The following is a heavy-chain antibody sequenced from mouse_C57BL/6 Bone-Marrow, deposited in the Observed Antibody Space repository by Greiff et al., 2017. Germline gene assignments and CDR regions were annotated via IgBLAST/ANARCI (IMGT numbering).Heavy chain of an antibody. V-gene: IGHV1-50*01. D-gene: IGHD3-2*02. CDR3: ARSTGYVDYFDY. J-gene: IGHJ2*01. Sequence: QVQLQQPGAELVKPGASVKLSCKASGYTFTSYWMQWVKQRPGQGLEWIGEIDPSDSYTNYNQKFKGKATLTVDTSSSTAYMQLSSLTSEDSAVYYCARSTGYVDYFDYWGQGTTLTVSS. CDR2: IDPSDSYT. CDR1: GYTFTSYW.